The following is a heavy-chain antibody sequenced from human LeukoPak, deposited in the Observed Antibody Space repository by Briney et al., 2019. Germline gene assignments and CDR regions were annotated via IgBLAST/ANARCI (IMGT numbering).Heavy chain of an antibody. J-gene: IGHJ4*02. V-gene: IGHV4-59*01. D-gene: IGHD5-24*01. CDR2: IYYSGST. CDR3: ARAHYRFLGGWLQTRFDY. Sequence: SETLSLTCTVSGGSISSYYWSWIRQPPGKGLEWIGYIYYSGSTNYNPSLRSRVTISVETSKNQFSLKLSSVTAADTAVYYCARAHYRFLGGWLQTRFDYWGQGTLVTVSS. CDR1: GGSISSYY.